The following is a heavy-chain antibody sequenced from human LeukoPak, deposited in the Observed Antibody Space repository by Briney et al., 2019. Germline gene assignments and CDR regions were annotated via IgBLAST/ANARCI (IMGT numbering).Heavy chain of an antibody. Sequence: GASVKVSCKASGYTFTGYYIHWVRQAPGQGLEWMGWINPNSGGTNFAQKFQGRVTMTRDTSISTAYMELSRLRSDDTAVYYCARATQWLGYNWFDPWGQGTLVTVSS. V-gene: IGHV1-2*02. CDR1: GYTFTGYY. D-gene: IGHD6-19*01. J-gene: IGHJ5*02. CDR3: ARATQWLGYNWFDP. CDR2: INPNSGGT.